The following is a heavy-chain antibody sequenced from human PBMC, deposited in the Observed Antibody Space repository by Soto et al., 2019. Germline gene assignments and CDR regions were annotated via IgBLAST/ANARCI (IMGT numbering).Heavy chain of an antibody. Sequence: AAVKVSCKASGGTFSSYAIRWVRQAPGQGLEWMGRINPNYGKTNYAQKLQGRVTMTTDTSTSTPYMELRSLRSDDTAVYYCARDPYASSGKAFDYWGQGTVVTVSS. CDR2: INPNYGKT. J-gene: IGHJ4*02. V-gene: IGHV1-18*01. CDR3: ARDPYASSGKAFDY. D-gene: IGHD3-22*01. CDR1: GGTFSSYA.